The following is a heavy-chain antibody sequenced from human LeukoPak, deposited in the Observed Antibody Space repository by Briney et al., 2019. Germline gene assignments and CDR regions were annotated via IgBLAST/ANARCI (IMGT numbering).Heavy chain of an antibody. CDR3: AGRDY. J-gene: IGHJ4*02. CDR1: GGSISSTSYY. V-gene: IGHV4-39*07. Sequence: SETLSLTCTVSGGSISSTSYYWGWIRQPPGKGLEWIGSVYYTGSTYYNPSLKSRVTISVDKSKNELSLKLTSVTAADTAVYYCAGRDYWGQGTLVTVSS. CDR2: VYYTGST.